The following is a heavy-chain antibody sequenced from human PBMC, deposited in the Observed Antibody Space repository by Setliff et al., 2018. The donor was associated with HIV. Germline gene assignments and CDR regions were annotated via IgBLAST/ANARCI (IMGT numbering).Heavy chain of an antibody. CDR1: GYSIRSGYY. Sequence: ETLSLTCAVSGYSIRSGYYWGWIRQSPGKGLEWIGTMFRTGTSYYSPSLTSRVTISQDTSKNQFSLELTSVTAADTAVYYCATVDGTRYLDYWGQGKLVTVSS. D-gene: IGHD1-1*01. J-gene: IGHJ4*02. V-gene: IGHV4-38-2*01. CDR2: MFRTGTS. CDR3: ATVDGTRYLDY.